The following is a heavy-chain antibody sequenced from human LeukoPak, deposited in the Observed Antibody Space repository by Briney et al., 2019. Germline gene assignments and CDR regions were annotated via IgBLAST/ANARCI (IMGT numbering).Heavy chain of an antibody. D-gene: IGHD3-9*01. CDR3: ARDRITYYDILTGHYYYYGMDV. J-gene: IGHJ6*02. V-gene: IGHV4-4*07. Sequence: PSETLSLTCTVSGGSISNYYWSWIRQPAEKRLEWIGRTYISGSTNYNPSLKSRVTMSVDASKNQFSLKLSSVTAADTAVYYCARDRITYYDILTGHYYYYGMDVWGQGTTVTVSS. CDR2: TYISGST. CDR1: GGSISNYY.